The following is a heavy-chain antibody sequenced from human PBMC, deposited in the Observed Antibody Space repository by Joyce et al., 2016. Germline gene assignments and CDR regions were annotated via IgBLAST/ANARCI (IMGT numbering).Heavy chain of an antibody. J-gene: IGHJ4*02. V-gene: IGHV3-48*02. D-gene: IGHD1-26*01. CDR3: ARGLSGCGEYSFDY. CDR1: GFTFNGYS. CDR2: ISGSGNVI. Sequence: EVQLVESGGGLVQPGGSLRLSCATSGFTFNGYSINWVRQAPGKGLEWLSYISGSGNVIYYADSVQGRFTTSKDSAKNSVYLQMNSLRDEDTAVYFCARGLSGCGEYSFDYWGQGTLVTVSS.